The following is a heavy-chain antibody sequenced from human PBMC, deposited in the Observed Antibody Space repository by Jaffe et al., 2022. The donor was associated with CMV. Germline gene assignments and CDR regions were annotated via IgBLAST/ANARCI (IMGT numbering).Heavy chain of an antibody. CDR2: INPSGGST. CDR1: GYTFTSYY. V-gene: IGHV1-46*01. J-gene: IGHJ4*02. Sequence: QVQLVQSGAEVKKPGASVKLSCKASGYTFTSYYMYWVRQAPGQGLEWMGIINPSGGSTSYAQKFQGRITMTRDTSTRTVYMELSSLRSEDTAVYYCARAYSTSSGFDYWGQGTLVTVSS. D-gene: IGHD6-13*01. CDR3: ARAYSTSSGFDY.